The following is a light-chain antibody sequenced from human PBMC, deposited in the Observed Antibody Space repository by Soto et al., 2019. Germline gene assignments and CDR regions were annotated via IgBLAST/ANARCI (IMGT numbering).Light chain of an antibody. V-gene: IGKV3-20*01. CDR2: RAS. CDR3: QQYGGSPPYT. CDR1: QSVSSIY. Sequence: EIVLTQSPGTLSLSPGERATLSCRASQSVSSIYLAWYQQKPGQAPRLLIYRASSRATGIPDRFSGSGSGTDVTLTISRREPEDFAVYYCQQYGGSPPYTFGQGTKLEIK. J-gene: IGKJ2*01.